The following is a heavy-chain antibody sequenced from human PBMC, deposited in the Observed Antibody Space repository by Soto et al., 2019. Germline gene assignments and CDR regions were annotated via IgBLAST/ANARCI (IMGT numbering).Heavy chain of an antibody. CDR1: GFTFSNAW. V-gene: IGHV3-15*01. Sequence: EVQLVESGGDLVNPGGSLRLSCAASGFTFSNAWMSWVRQAPGKGLEWVGRIKSKTYGGSTDYAAPVKGRFTISRDDSKNTLYLEMNSLKTEDIAVYYCTTDTEYSSGWCLDYWGQGTLVTVSS. CDR3: TTDTEYSSGWCLDY. D-gene: IGHD6-19*01. J-gene: IGHJ4*02. CDR2: IKSKTYGGST.